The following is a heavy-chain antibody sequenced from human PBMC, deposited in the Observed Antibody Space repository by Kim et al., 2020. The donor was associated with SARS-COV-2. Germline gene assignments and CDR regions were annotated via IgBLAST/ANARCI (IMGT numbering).Heavy chain of an antibody. CDR1: GGTFSSYA. Sequence: SVKVSCKASGGTFSSYAISWVRQAPGQGLEWMGGIIPIFGTANYAQKFQGRVTITADESTSTAYMELSSLRSEDTAVYYCARDKYRLYSRYPEDRTANYYGMDVWGQGTTVTVSS. V-gene: IGHV1-69*13. D-gene: IGHD6-13*01. CDR2: IIPIFGTA. J-gene: IGHJ6*02. CDR3: ARDKYRLYSRYPEDRTANYYGMDV.